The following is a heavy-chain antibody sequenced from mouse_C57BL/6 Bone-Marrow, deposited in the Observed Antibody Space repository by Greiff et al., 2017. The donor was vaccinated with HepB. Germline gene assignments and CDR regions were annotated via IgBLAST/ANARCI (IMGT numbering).Heavy chain of an antibody. CDR2: IDPENGDT. D-gene: IGHD2-2*01. CDR1: GFNIKDDY. J-gene: IGHJ2*01. CDR3: TTMVTTGYFDY. V-gene: IGHV14-4*01. Sequence: VQLKRSGAELVRPGSSVKLSCTASGFNIKDDYMHWVKQRPEQGLEWIGWIDPENGDTEYASKFQGKATITADTSSNTAYLQLSSLTSEDTAVYYCTTMVTTGYFDYWGQGTTLTVSS.